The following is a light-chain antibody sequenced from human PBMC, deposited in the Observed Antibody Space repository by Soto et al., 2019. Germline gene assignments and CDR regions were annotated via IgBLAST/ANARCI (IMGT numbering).Light chain of an antibody. CDR1: QSITSY. CDR3: QQSYSMSWS. V-gene: IGKV1-39*01. J-gene: IGKJ1*01. Sequence: DIQMTQSPSSLSASVGDSVTITCRASQSITSYLNWYQQKPGKAPRLLIYAVFTLQSGVPSRFSGSGSGTEFTLTISSLQPEDFATYYCQQSYSMSWSFGQGGKVAIK. CDR2: AVF.